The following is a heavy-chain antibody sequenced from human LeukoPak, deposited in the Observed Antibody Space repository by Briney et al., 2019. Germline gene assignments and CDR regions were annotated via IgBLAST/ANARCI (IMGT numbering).Heavy chain of an antibody. V-gene: IGHV3-33*01. Sequence: GGSLRLSCAASGFTFSSYGMHWVRQAPGKGLEWVAVIWYDGSNKYYADSVKGRFTISRDNSKNTLYLQMNSRRAEDTAVYYCARDLYYYDSSGYTPPYYYGMDVWGQGTTVTVSS. D-gene: IGHD3-22*01. CDR3: ARDLYYYDSSGYTPPYYYGMDV. CDR2: IWYDGSNK. CDR1: GFTFSSYG. J-gene: IGHJ6*02.